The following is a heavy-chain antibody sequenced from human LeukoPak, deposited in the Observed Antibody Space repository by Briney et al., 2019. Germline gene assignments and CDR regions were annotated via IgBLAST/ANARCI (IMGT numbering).Heavy chain of an antibody. CDR3: AKGGSKVAAAITFDY. D-gene: IGHD6-13*01. CDR2: GCGRST. Sequence: GCGRSTYYADSVQCRFTISRDNSNNTLYLQMNSLRAEDTAVYYCAKGGSKVAAAITFDYWGQGTLVTVSS. J-gene: IGHJ4*02. V-gene: IGHV3-23*01.